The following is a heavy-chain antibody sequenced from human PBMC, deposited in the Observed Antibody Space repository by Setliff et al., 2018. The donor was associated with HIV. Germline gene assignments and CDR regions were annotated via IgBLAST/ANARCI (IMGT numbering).Heavy chain of an antibody. CDR1: GFTFSNAW. Sequence: GGSLRLSCAASGFTFSNAWMSWVRQAPGKGLEWVGRIKSKTDGGTTDYAAPVKGRFTISRDDSENIAYLQMNNLKIDDSGIYYCTRGPDYYDTNAFYSAYDYYYGLDVWGQGTTVTVSS. J-gene: IGHJ6*02. CDR3: TRGPDYYDTNAFYSAYDYYYGLDV. CDR2: IKSKTDGGTT. V-gene: IGHV3-15*01. D-gene: IGHD3-22*01.